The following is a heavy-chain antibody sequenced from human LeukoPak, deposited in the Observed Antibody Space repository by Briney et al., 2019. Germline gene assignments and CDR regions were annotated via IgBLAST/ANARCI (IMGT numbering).Heavy chain of an antibody. CDR3: ARNRQWLAARFVDY. Sequence: ASVKVSCKASGYTFTGYYMHWVRQAPGQGLEWMGWMNPNSGNTGYAQKFQGRVTMTRNTSISTAYMELSSLRSEDTAVYYCARNRQWLAARFVDYWGQGTLVTVSS. J-gene: IGHJ4*02. D-gene: IGHD6-19*01. V-gene: IGHV1-8*02. CDR1: GYTFTGYY. CDR2: MNPNSGNT.